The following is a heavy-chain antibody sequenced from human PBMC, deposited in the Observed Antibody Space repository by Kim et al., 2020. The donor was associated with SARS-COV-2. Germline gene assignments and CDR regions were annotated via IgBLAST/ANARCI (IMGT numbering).Heavy chain of an antibody. CDR2: IWYDGSNK. J-gene: IGHJ4*02. V-gene: IGHV3-33*01. Sequence: GGSLRLSCAASGFTFSSYGMHWVRQAPGKGLEWVAVIWYDGSNKYYADSVKGRFTISRDNSKNTLYLQMNSLRAEDTAVYYCARDSDDCSSTSCYWNLDYWGQGTLVTVSS. CDR3: ARDSDDCSSTSCYWNLDY. CDR1: GFTFSSYG. D-gene: IGHD2-2*01.